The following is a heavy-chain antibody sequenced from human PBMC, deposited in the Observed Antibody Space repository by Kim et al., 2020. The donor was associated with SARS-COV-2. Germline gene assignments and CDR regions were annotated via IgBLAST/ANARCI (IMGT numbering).Heavy chain of an antibody. D-gene: IGHD6-13*01. J-gene: IGHJ4*02. Sequence: ASVKVSCKASGYTFTGYYMHWVRQAPGQGLEWMGRINPNSGGTNHAQKFQGRVTMTSDTSISTAYMELNWLRSDDTAVYYCAYVAAAGTEYWGQGTLVTV. CDR1: GYTFTGYY. V-gene: IGHV1-2*06. CDR2: INPNSGGT. CDR3: AYVAAAGTEY.